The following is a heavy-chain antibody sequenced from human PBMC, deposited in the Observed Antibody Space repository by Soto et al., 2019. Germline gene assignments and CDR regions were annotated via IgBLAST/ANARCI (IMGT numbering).Heavy chain of an antibody. CDR2: ISKTASHI. J-gene: IGHJ4*02. Sequence: PGGSLRLSCEASGFTFSDYEMNWVRQVPGGGLEWVSYISKTASHIYYADSVKGRFTTSRDNAKNSLFLQMNNLRAEDTAVYYCVIDSYGDLLDYWGQGTLVTVSS. CDR3: VIDSYGDLLDY. D-gene: IGHD4-17*01. V-gene: IGHV3-48*03. CDR1: GFTFSDYE.